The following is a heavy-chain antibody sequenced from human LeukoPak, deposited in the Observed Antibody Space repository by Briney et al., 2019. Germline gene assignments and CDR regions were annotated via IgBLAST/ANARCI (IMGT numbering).Heavy chain of an antibody. CDR3: ARAGYCSGGSCYSVGYGDYYFDY. CDR2: IYYSGST. CDR1: GGSISSYY. D-gene: IGHD2-15*01. V-gene: IGHV4-59*01. Sequence: SETLSLTCTVSGGSISSYYWSWIRLPPGKGLEWIGYIYYSGSTNYNPSLKSRVAISVDTSKNQFSLKLSSVTAADTAVYYCARAGYCSGGSCYSVGYGDYYFDYWGQGTLVTVSS. J-gene: IGHJ4*02.